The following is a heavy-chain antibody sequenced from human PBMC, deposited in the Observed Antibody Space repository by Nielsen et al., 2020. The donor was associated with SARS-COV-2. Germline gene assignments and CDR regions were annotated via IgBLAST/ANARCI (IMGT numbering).Heavy chain of an antibody. Sequence: GGSLRLSCAASGFTFSNFAMNWVRQAPGKGLEWVSTIGVSGGGTYYSDSVKGRFTISRDISKNTLFLQMNSLRAEDTALYYCARLHEYCSGGSCYLEDLDYWGQGTLVTVSS. CDR2: IGVSGGGT. D-gene: IGHD2-15*01. V-gene: IGHV3-23*01. J-gene: IGHJ4*02. CDR3: ARLHEYCSGGSCYLEDLDY. CDR1: GFTFSNFA.